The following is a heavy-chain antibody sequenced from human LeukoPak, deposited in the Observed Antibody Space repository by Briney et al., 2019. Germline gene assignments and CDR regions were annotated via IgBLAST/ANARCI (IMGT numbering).Heavy chain of an antibody. CDR3: ATDVATVDAFDI. CDR2: INPNHGDT. CDR1: GYTFTGYY. J-gene: IGHJ3*02. Sequence: GASVKVSCKASGYTFTGYYIHWLRQAPGQGLEWMGWINPNHGDTNYAQKFQGRVTMTRDTSTSTAYVGLSRLRSDDTAVYYCATDVATVDAFDIWGQGTMVTVSS. D-gene: IGHD6-13*01. V-gene: IGHV1-2*02.